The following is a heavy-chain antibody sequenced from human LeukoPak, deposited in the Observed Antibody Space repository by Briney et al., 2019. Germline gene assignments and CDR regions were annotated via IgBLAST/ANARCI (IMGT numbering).Heavy chain of an antibody. CDR3: ARDARVYSSSTGGYYYYGMDV. CDR2: ICYDGSNK. D-gene: IGHD6-13*01. J-gene: IGHJ6*02. V-gene: IGHV3-33*01. Sequence: GRSLRLSCAASGFTFSSYGMRWVRQAPGKGLEGVAVICYDGSNKYYADSVKGRFTISRDNSKNTLYLQMNSLRAEDTAVYYCARDARVYSSSTGGYYYYGMDVWGQGTTVTVSS. CDR1: GFTFSSYG.